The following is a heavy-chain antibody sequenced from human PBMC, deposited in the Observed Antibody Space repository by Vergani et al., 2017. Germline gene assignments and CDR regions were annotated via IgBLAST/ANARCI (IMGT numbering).Heavy chain of an antibody. Sequence: QVQLVQSGAEVKKPGSSVKVFCKASGGTFSSYAISCVRQAPGQGLEWMGRIIPIFGTANYAQKFQGRVTITADESTSTAYMELSSLRSEDTAVYYCARAGPYGSRPYYFDYWGQGTLVTVSS. V-gene: IGHV1-69*13. CDR1: GGTFSSYA. CDR3: ARAGPYGSRPYYFDY. D-gene: IGHD3-10*01. CDR2: IIPIFGTA. J-gene: IGHJ4*02.